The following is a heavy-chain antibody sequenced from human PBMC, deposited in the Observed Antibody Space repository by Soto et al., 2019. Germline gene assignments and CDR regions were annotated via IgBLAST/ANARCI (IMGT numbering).Heavy chain of an antibody. CDR1: GYIFTSYG. CDR2: ISTDTGNT. CDR3: AREGTLRTDAFDL. J-gene: IGHJ3*01. Sequence: QVQFVQSGAEVKKPGASVKVSCKASGYIFTSYGISWVRQAPGQGLEWMGWISTDTGNTNYAQKLQDRVTMTRDTATTTAYMELRSLTSDATSLYFCAREGTLRTDAFDLWGQGTMVTVSS. V-gene: IGHV1-18*01. D-gene: IGHD3-16*01.